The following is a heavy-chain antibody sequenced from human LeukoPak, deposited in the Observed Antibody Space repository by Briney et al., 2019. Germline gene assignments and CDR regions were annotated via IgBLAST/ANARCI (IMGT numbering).Heavy chain of an antibody. Sequence: KPSETLSLTCTVSGASISSFSWSWIRQPAGKGLEWIGRIYISGSTNYNPSLKSRVTMSLDTSKNQFSLKLTSVTAADTAVYYCARGPESSGYYTFDFWGQGTLVTVSS. CDR2: IYISGST. CDR3: ARGPESSGYYTFDF. CDR1: GASISSFS. D-gene: IGHD3-22*01. J-gene: IGHJ4*02. V-gene: IGHV4-4*07.